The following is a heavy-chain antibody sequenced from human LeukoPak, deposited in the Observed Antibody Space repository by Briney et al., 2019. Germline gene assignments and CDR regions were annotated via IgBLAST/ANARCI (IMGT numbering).Heavy chain of an antibody. D-gene: IGHD6-6*01. CDR1: GGTFSSYA. J-gene: IGHJ3*02. V-gene: IGHV1-69*04. CDR3: ATQARVSAFDI. CDR2: IIPILGIA. Sequence: RASVKVSCKASGGTFSSYAISWVRQAPGQGLEWMGRIIPILGIANYAQKFQGRVTITADKSTSTAYLELSSLRSEDTAVYYCATQARVSAFDIWGQGTMVTVSS.